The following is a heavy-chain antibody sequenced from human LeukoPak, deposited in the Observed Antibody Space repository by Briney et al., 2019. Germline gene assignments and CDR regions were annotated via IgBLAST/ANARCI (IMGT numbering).Heavy chain of an antibody. Sequence: GGSLRLSCEASGFIFSDYYMTWIRQAPGKGLEWVSYINHSGRTVYYADSVRGRFSISRDNANNSLYLQMNSLTAEDTAIYYCARGRQGTQLWNNWFNPWAREPWSPSPQ. CDR2: INHSGRTV. D-gene: IGHD1-1*01. CDR1: GFIFSDYY. CDR3: ARGRQGTQLWNNWFNP. J-gene: IGHJ5*02. V-gene: IGHV3-11*01.